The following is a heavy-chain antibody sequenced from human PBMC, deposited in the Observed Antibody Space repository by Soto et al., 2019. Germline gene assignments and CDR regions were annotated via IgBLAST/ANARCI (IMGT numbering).Heavy chain of an antibody. CDR1: GGTFSSYA. CDR3: ARGGNWNAWLVLVY. Sequence: GASVKVSCKASGGTFSSYAISWVRQAPGQGLEWMGGIIPIFGTANYAQKFQGRVTMTRNTSISTAYMELSSLRSEDTAVYYCARGGNWNAWLVLVYWGQGTLVTVSS. V-gene: IGHV1-69*05. D-gene: IGHD1-20*01. CDR2: IIPIFGTA. J-gene: IGHJ4*02.